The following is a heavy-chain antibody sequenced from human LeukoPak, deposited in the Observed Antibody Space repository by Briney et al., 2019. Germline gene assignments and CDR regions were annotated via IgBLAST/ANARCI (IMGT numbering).Heavy chain of an antibody. V-gene: IGHV4-59*11. CDR2: IYNSGST. CDR3: ARAPDYYYYMDV. CDR1: GGSISSHC. J-gene: IGHJ6*03. Sequence: PSETLSLTCTVSGGSISSHCWSWIRQPPGKGLEWIGYIYNSGSTNYNPSLKSRVTISVDTSKNQFSLKLSSVTAADTAVYYCARAPDYYYYMDVWGKGTTVTVSS.